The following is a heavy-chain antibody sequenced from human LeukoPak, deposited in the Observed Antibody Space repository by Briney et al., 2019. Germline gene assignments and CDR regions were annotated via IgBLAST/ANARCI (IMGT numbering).Heavy chain of an antibody. D-gene: IGHD6-13*01. J-gene: IGHJ4*02. CDR1: GGSFSGYY. CDR2: INHSGST. Sequence: SETLSLTCAVYGGSFSGYYWSWIRQPPGKGLEWIGEINHSGSTNYNPSLKSRVTISVDTSKNQFSLNLSSVTPADTAGNDWARTRGYSSSWYYWGQGTLVTVSS. V-gene: IGHV4-34*01. CDR3: ARTRGYSSSWYY.